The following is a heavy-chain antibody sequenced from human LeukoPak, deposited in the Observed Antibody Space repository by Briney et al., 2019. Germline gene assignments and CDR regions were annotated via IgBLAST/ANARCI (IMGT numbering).Heavy chain of an antibody. D-gene: IGHD5-18*01. CDR2: IRYDGSNK. Sequence: GGSLRLSCAASGFTFSSYGMRWVRQAPGKGLEWVAFIRYDGSNKYYADSVKGRFTISRDNSKNTLYLQMNSLRAEDTAVYYCAKRRGYSYGYDYYYYMDVWGKGTTVTVSS. V-gene: IGHV3-30*02. J-gene: IGHJ6*03. CDR3: AKRRGYSYGYDYYYYMDV. CDR1: GFTFSSYG.